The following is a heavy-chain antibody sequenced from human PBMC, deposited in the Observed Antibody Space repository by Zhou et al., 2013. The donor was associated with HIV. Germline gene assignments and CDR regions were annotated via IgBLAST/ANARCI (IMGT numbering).Heavy chain of an antibody. V-gene: IGHV4-38-2*01. Sequence: QVQLQESGPGLVKPSETLSLTCAVSGYSFSSGYYWGWIRQPPGKGLEWIGSIYHSGSIYYNPSLKSRVTISLDTSKNQFSLKLSSVTAADTAVYYCAQGEVRGGFKPFDYWGQGTLVTVSS. CDR1: GYSFSSGYY. CDR2: IYHSGSI. J-gene: IGHJ4*02. CDR3: AQGEVRGGFKPFDY. D-gene: IGHD3-10*01.